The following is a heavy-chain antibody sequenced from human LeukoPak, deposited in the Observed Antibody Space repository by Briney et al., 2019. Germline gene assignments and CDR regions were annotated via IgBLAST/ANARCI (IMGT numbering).Heavy chain of an antibody. V-gene: IGHV3-30-3*01. Sequence: PGGSLRLPCAASGFTFSSYAMHWVRQAPGKGLEWVAVISYDGSNKYYADSVKGRFTISRDNSKNTLYLQMNSLRAEDTAVYYCARDGTLSGSWGFDYWGQGTLVTVSS. CDR2: ISYDGSNK. CDR1: GFTFSSYA. CDR3: ARDGTLSGSWGFDY. D-gene: IGHD1-26*01. J-gene: IGHJ4*02.